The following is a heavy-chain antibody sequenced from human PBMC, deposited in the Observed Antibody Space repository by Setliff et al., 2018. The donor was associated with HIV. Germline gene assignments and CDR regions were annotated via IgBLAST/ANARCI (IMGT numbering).Heavy chain of an antibody. Sequence: PSETLSLTCTVSGDSISRSSYYWSWIRQPPGKGLEWIGYIYYSGSTNYNPSLKSRVTISVHTSKNQFSLNLSSVTAADTAVYYCARLRVEASMVYYFEYWGQGTLVTVSS. D-gene: IGHD3-10*01. CDR2: IYYSGST. CDR3: ARLRVEASMVYYFEY. J-gene: IGHJ4*02. CDR1: GDSISRSSYY. V-gene: IGHV4-61*05.